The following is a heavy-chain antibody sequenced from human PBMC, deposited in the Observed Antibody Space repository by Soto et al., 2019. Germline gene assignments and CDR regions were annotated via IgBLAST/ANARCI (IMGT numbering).Heavy chain of an antibody. Sequence: GGSLRLSCAASGFTLSNYVMNWVRQAPGKGLEWISCIGSSSVTIFHADSVKGRFIISRDNAKNSLYLHMNSLRAEDTAVYYCARGNFWSFDFWGQGTLVTVSS. J-gene: IGHJ4*02. CDR2: IGSSSVTI. CDR1: GFTLSNYV. V-gene: IGHV3-48*04. CDR3: ARGNFWSFDF. D-gene: IGHD3-3*01.